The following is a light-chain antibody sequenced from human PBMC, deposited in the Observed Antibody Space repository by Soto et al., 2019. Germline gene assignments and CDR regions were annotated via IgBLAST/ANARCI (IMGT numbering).Light chain of an antibody. CDR3: KSYAGSKTYG. Sequence: QSVLTQPPSASGSPGQSVTISCTGTKSDIGVYDFVSWYQHHPGKAPRLIIYEVVQRPSGVPDRFSGSKSGNTASLTVSGLQAADEDDYFCKSYAGSKTYGFGSVNKVTVL. J-gene: IGLJ1*01. CDR1: KSDIGVYDF. CDR2: EVV. V-gene: IGLV2-8*01.